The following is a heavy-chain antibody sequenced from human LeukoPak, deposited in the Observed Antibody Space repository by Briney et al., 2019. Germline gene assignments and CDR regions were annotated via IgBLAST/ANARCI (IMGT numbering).Heavy chain of an antibody. CDR3: ARDTYYDSSGYYPG. Sequence: GASVKVSCKASGYTFTNYDINWVRQATGQGLEWMGYMNPNSGNTGYAQKFQGRVTITKNTSISTAYMELSSLRSEDTAVYYCARDTYYDSSGYYPGWGQGTLVTVSS. D-gene: IGHD3-22*01. J-gene: IGHJ4*02. CDR1: GYTFTNYD. CDR2: MNPNSGNT. V-gene: IGHV1-8*03.